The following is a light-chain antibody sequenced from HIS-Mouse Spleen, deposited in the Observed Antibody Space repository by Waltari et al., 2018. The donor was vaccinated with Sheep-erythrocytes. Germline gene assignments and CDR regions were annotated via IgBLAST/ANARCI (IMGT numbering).Light chain of an antibody. CDR3: CSYAGSYNHV. CDR2: VVS. Sequence: QSALTQPRSVSGSPGQSVTISCTGTSSDVGGYNYVSWYQQHPGKAPKLMIYVVSNRPSGVPDRFFGSKSGNTASLTSSGLQAEDEADYYCCSYAGSYNHVFATGTKVTVL. V-gene: IGLV2-11*01. J-gene: IGLJ1*01. CDR1: SSDVGGYNY.